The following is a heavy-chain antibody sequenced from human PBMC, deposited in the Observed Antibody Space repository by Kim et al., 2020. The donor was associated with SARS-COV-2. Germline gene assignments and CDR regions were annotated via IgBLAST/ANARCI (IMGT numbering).Heavy chain of an antibody. D-gene: IGHD2-15*01. V-gene: IGHV3-30*04. CDR1: GFTFRDYS. Sequence: GGSLRLSCAASGFTFRDYSLHWVRQAPGKGLEWVAAISDDGKDKYYADSVKGRFTISRDNSKKMLNLRINSLRVEDTATYYCATDYCTDIVTCQLGRNFQHWGQGTLLTVSS. J-gene: IGHJ1*01. CDR2: ISDDGKDK. CDR3: ATDYCTDIVTCQLGRNFQH.